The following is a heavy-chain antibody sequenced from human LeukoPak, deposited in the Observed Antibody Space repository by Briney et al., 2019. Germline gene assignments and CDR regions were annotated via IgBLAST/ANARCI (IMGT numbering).Heavy chain of an antibody. CDR1: GYTFSDYW. V-gene: IGHV3-7*03. Sequence: PGGSLRLSSAIPGYTFSDYWMYWFRQAPGEGPEWVAIIKQDGSQTHYVDFVKGRFTISRDNDKSSLFLQMNSLRDEDTAVYYCARGQGWLSDSWGQGIQVTVTS. CDR2: IKQDGSQT. CDR3: ARGQGWLSDS. J-gene: IGHJ4*02. D-gene: IGHD3-9*01.